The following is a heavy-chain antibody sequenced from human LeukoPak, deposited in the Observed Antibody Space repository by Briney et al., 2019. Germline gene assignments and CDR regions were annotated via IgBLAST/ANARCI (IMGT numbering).Heavy chain of an antibody. V-gene: IGHV1-2*02. CDR2: ITPNSGGT. D-gene: IGHD5-12*01. CDR3: ASQNIVATIGY. CDR1: GYTFTGYY. J-gene: IGHJ4*02. Sequence: GASVKLSCKASGYTFTGYYMHWVRKAPGQGLEWMGWITPNSGGTNYAQKFQGRVTMTRATSISPSYMGLSRLRSDEKAVYDCASQNIVATIGYWSQGTLVTVSS.